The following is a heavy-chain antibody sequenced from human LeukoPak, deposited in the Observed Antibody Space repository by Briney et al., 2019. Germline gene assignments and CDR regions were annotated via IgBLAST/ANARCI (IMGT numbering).Heavy chain of an antibody. J-gene: IGHJ5*02. Sequence: GASVKVSCKASGYTFTSYYMHWVRQAPGQGRDWMGIINPSGGSTSYAQKFQGRVTMTRDMSTSTVYMELRSLRSDDTAVYYCARLIAVAGNWFDPWGQGTLVIVSS. CDR1: GYTFTSYY. V-gene: IGHV1-46*01. CDR2: INPSGGST. D-gene: IGHD2-21*01. CDR3: ARLIAVAGNWFDP.